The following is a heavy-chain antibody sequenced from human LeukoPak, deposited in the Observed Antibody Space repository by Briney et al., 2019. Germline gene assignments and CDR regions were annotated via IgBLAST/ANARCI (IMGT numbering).Heavy chain of an antibody. J-gene: IGHJ4*02. V-gene: IGHV3-21*01. CDR3: ARDPASTENYYDSSGYYRDY. CDR2: ISSSSSYI. D-gene: IGHD3-22*01. Sequence: PGGSLRLSCAASGFTFSSYSMKWLRQAPGKGLEWVSSISSSSSYIYYADSVKGRFTISRDNAKNSLYLQMNSLRAEDTAVYYCARDPASTENYYDSSGYYRDYWGQGTLVTVSS. CDR1: GFTFSSYS.